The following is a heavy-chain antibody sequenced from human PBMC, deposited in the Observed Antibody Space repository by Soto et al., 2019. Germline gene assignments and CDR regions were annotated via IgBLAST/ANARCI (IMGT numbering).Heavy chain of an antibody. CDR3: ARSDYYDSSGSLLHWYFGL. CDR2: IWYDGSNK. CDR1: GFTFSSYG. D-gene: IGHD3-22*01. Sequence: QVQLVESGGGVVQPGRSLRLSCAASGFTFSSYGMHWVRQAPGKGLEWVAVIWYDGSNKYYADSVKGRFTISRDNSKNTLYLQMNSLRAEDTAVYYCARSDYYDSSGSLLHWYFGLWGRGTLVTVSS. V-gene: IGHV3-33*01. J-gene: IGHJ2*01.